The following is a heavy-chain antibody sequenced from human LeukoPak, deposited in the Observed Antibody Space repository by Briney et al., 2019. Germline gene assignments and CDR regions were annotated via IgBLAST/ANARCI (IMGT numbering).Heavy chain of an antibody. CDR1: GYSFTSYW. Sequence: GESLKISCKGSGYSFTSYWIGWVRQMPGKGLEWMGIIYPGGSDTRYSPSFQGQVTISADKSISTAYLQWSSLKASDTAVYYCARHKYNNTPPGHWFDPWGQGTLVTVSS. V-gene: IGHV5-51*01. CDR3: ARHKYNNTPPGHWFDP. CDR2: IYPGGSDT. D-gene: IGHD1-14*01. J-gene: IGHJ5*02.